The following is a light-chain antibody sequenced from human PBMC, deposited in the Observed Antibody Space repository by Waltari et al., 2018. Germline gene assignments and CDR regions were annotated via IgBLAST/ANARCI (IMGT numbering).Light chain of an antibody. J-gene: IGLJ1*01. CDR3: CSYAGNSSPYV. V-gene: IGLV2-23*02. CDR1: SSDVGSYNL. CDR2: EVS. Sequence: QSALTQPASVSGSPGQSITISCTGTSSDVGSYNLVSWYQRLPGKAPKLMIYEVSKRPSGGSNRFSGSKSGNTASLTISGVQPDDEGDYYCCSYAGNSSPYVFGTGTKLSV.